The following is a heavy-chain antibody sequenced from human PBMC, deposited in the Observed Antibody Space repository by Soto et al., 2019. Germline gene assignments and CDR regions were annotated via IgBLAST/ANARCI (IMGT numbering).Heavy chain of an antibody. Sequence: ASVKVSCKASGYTFTSYVMHWVRQAPGQRLEWMGWINAGNGNTKYSQKFQGRVTITRDTSASTAYMELSSLRSEDTAVYYCARASSGYYPYYFDYWGQGTLVTVSS. J-gene: IGHJ4*02. D-gene: IGHD3-22*01. CDR3: ARASSGYYPYYFDY. CDR1: GYTFTSYV. V-gene: IGHV1-3*01. CDR2: INAGNGNT.